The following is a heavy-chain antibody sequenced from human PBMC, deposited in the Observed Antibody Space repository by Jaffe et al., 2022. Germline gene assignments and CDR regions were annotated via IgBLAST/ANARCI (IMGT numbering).Heavy chain of an antibody. CDR3: ARHVYDYIWGSYRYTRWFDP. V-gene: IGHV4-39*01. CDR2: IYYSGST. J-gene: IGHJ5*02. D-gene: IGHD3-16*02. Sequence: QLQLQESGPGLVKPSETLSLTCTVSGGSISSSSYYWGWIRQPPGKGLEWIGSIYYSGSTYYNPSLKSRVTISVDTSKNQFSLKLSSVTAADTAVYYCARHVYDYIWGSYRYTRWFDPWGQGTLVTVSS. CDR1: GGSISSSSYY.